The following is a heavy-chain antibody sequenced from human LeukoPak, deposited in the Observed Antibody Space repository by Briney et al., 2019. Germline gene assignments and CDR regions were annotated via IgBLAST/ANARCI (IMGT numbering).Heavy chain of an antibody. CDR2: INSDGNT. J-gene: IGHJ2*01. CDR1: GFTFSNYR. V-gene: IGHV3-74*01. CDR3: ARQSFTAASGWYFDL. D-gene: IGHD6-13*01. Sequence: PGGSLRLSCAASGFTFSNYRMHWVRQAPGKGLVWVSRINSDGNTSYADSVKGRFTISRDNAKNTLYLQMNSLRAEDTAVYYCARQSFTAASGWYFDLWGRGTLVTVSS.